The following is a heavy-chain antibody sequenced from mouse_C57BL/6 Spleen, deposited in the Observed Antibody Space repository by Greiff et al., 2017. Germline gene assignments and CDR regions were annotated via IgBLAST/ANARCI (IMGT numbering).Heavy chain of an antibody. Sequence: EVKLQESGGGLVQPGGSMKLSCVASGFTFSNYWMNWVRQSPEKGLEWVAQIRLKSDNYATHYAEAVKGRFTISRDDSKSSVYLQKTNLRAEDTGIYYCTGSNYFDYWGQGTTLTVSS. J-gene: IGHJ2*01. CDR2: IRLKSDNYAT. V-gene: IGHV6-3*01. CDR3: TGSNYFDY. CDR1: GFTFSNYW.